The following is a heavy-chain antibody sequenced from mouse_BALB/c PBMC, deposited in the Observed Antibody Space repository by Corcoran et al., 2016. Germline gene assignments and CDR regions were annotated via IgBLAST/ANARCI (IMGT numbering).Heavy chain of an antibody. CDR1: GYSFTGYT. CDR2: INPYNGGT. Sequence: EVQLQQSGPELVKPGASMKISCKASGYSFTGYTMNWVQQSHGKNLEWMGLINPYNGGTSYNQKFKGKATLTVDKSSSTAYMELLSLTSEDSAVYYCARMRASDYGGWYFDVWGAGTTVTVSS. V-gene: IGHV1-18*01. CDR3: ARMRASDYGGWYFDV. D-gene: IGHD2-4*01. J-gene: IGHJ1*01.